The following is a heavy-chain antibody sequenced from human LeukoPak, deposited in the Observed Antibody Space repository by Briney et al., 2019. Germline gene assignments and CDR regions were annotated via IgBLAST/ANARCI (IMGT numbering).Heavy chain of an antibody. V-gene: IGHV3-23*01. J-gene: IGHJ4*02. Sequence: PGGSLRLSCAASGFTFISYAMSWVRQAPGGGLEWVSIILAGSSTYYTDSVKGRFTISRDNSKNTLYLQMDSLRAEDTAVYYCAKGSTVGAQPDYWGQGTLVTVSS. CDR2: ILAGSST. CDR3: AKGSTVGAQPDY. D-gene: IGHD4-23*01. CDR1: GFTFISYA.